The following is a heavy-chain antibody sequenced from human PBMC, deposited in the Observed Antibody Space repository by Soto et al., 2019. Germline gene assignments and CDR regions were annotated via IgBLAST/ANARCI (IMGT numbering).Heavy chain of an antibody. CDR2: MNPNSGNT. J-gene: IGHJ4*02. Sequence: ASVKLSCKASGYSFTSYDINWVRQATGQGLEWMGWMNPNSGNTGYAQKFQGRVTMTRNTSISTAYMELSSLRSEDTAVYYCARGVPSGYCISTSGYSIDYWGQGTLVTVSS. V-gene: IGHV1-8*01. D-gene: IGHD2-2*02. CDR1: GYSFTSYD. CDR3: ARGVPSGYCISTSGYSIDY.